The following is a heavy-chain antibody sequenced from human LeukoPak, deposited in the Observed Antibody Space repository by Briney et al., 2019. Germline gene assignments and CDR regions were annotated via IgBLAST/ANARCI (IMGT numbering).Heavy chain of an antibody. Sequence: IGSIYYSGSTYYNPSLKSRVTISVDTSKTQFSLKLSSVTAADTAVYYCARGDILTGYPFDYWGQGTLVTVSS. CDR2: IYYSGST. J-gene: IGHJ4*02. D-gene: IGHD3-9*01. V-gene: IGHV4-39*07. CDR3: ARGDILTGYPFDY.